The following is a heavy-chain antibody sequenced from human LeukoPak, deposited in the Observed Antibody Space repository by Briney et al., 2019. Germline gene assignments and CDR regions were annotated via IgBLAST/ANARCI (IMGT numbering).Heavy chain of an antibody. CDR3: AREAYGDYGGGIDP. D-gene: IGHD4-17*01. Sequence: SETLSLTCTVSGGSISSHYWSWIRQPPGKGLEWIGYIYYSGSTNYNPSLKSRVTISVDTSKNQFSLKLSSVTAADTAVYYCAREAYGDYGGGIDPWGQGTLVTVSS. CDR1: GGSISSHY. CDR2: IYYSGST. J-gene: IGHJ5*02. V-gene: IGHV4-59*11.